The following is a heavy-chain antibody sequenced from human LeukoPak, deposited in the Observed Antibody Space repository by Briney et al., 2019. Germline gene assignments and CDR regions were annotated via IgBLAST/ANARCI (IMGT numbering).Heavy chain of an antibody. J-gene: IGHJ4*02. D-gene: IGHD3-16*01. CDR2: INPNSGGT. CDR1: GYTFTCYY. V-gene: IGHV1-2*02. CDR3: ARASPVWGTSFDY. Sequence: GASVKVSCKASGYTFTCYYMHWVRQAPGQGLEWMGWINPNSGGTNYAQKFQGRVTMTRDTSISTAYMELSRLRSDDTAVYYCARASPVWGTSFDYWGQGTLVTVSS.